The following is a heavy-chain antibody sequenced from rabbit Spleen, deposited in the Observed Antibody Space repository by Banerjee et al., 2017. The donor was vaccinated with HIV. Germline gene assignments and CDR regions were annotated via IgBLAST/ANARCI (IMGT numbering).Heavy chain of an antibody. D-gene: IGHD3-1*01. J-gene: IGHJ4*01. CDR2: INTSTGTT. CDR1: GFSLNNNYV. CDR3: ARDLPGAIGWNFNL. Sequence: QEQLEESGGDLVKPEGSLTLTCTASGFSLNNNYVMCWVRQAPGKGLEWIGCINTSTGTTVYATWAKGRFTISKTSSPTVTLQMTSLTAADTATYFCARDLPGAIGWNFNLWGPGTLVTVS. V-gene: IGHV1S45*01.